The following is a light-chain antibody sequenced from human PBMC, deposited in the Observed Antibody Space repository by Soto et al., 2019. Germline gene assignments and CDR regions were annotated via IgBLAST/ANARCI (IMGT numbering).Light chain of an antibody. Sequence: EIVLTQSPGTLSFSPGERATLSCRASQSVSSSYLAWYQQKPGQAPRLLIYGASSRAAGIPDRFSGSGSGTDFTLTISRLEPEDFAVYYCQQDGSSPTFGGGTKVEIK. CDR1: QSVSSSY. CDR2: GAS. CDR3: QQDGSSPT. V-gene: IGKV3-20*01. J-gene: IGKJ4*01.